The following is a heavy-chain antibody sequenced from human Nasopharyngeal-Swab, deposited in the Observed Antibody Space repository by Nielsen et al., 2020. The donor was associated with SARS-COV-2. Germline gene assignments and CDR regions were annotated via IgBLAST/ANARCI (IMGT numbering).Heavy chain of an antibody. J-gene: IGHJ5*02. Sequence: SVKVSCKASGGTFSSYAISWVRQAPGQGLEWMGRIIPILGIANHAQKFQGRVTITADKSTSTAYMELSSLRSEDTAVYYCATGPQQWLPTWFDPWGQGTLVTVSS. V-gene: IGHV1-69*04. CDR1: GGTFSSYA. D-gene: IGHD6-19*01. CDR2: IIPILGIA. CDR3: ATGPQQWLPTWFDP.